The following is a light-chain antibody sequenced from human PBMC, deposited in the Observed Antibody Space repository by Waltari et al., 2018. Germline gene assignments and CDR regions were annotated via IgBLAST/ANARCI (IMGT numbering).Light chain of an antibody. V-gene: IGLV2-23*02. Sequence: QSALTQPASVSGSPGQSITISCTGTSSDVGSYNLVSWYRQHPGKAPKLLIYEFSKRPSWVSNRFSGSKSGNAASLTISGLQAEDEADYYCCSYAGSSTPYVFGTGTKVTVL. J-gene: IGLJ1*01. CDR2: EFS. CDR1: SSDVGSYNL. CDR3: CSYAGSSTPYV.